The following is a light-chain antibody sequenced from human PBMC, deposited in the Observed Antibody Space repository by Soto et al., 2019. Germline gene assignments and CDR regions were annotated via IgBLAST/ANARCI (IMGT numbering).Light chain of an antibody. CDR2: GAS. Sequence: EIVLTQSPGTLSLSPGERATLSCRASQSVSSSYLAWYQQKPVQAPRLLIYGASSRATGIPDRFSGSGSGTDFTLTISRLETEDFAVDYCQQYGSSPFTFGPGTKVDIK. CDR1: QSVSSSY. V-gene: IGKV3-20*01. J-gene: IGKJ3*01. CDR3: QQYGSSPFT.